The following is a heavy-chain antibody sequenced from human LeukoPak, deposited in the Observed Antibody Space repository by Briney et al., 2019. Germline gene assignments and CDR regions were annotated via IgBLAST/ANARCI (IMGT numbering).Heavy chain of an antibody. Sequence: NPSETLSLTCSVSGMSGGSISSYYWSWIRQAPGKGLEWIGNIYYSGSTNYNPSLKSRVTISLDTSRNQFSLKLKSVTAADSAVYYCARGAFRTVVVGTRYYYYMDVWGKGTTVTVSS. CDR1: GMSGGSISSYY. J-gene: IGHJ6*03. CDR2: IYYSGST. D-gene: IGHD3-22*01. V-gene: IGHV4-59*01. CDR3: ARGAFRTVVVGTRYYYYMDV.